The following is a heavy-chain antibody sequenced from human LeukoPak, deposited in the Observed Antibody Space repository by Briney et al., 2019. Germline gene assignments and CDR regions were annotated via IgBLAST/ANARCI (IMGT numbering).Heavy chain of an antibody. D-gene: IGHD2-21*02. CDR1: GYTFTDYY. CDR3: ARDNREVRGGDCFDV. J-gene: IGHJ6*04. CDR2: INPNSGVT. Sequence: GASVKVSCKASGYTFTDYYIHWVRQAPGQGLEWMGWINPNSGVTNYAQKFQGRVTMTSDTSITTAYMELSRLRSDDTAVYYCARDNREVRGGDCFDVWGKGTTVTVSS. V-gene: IGHV1-2*02.